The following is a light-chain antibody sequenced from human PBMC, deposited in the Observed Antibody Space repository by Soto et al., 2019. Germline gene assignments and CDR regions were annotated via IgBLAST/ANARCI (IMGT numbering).Light chain of an antibody. J-gene: IGKJ1*01. CDR3: QQYNNWWT. CDR1: QSVSSN. Sequence: EIVMTQSPATLSVSPGERATLSCRASQSVSSNLAWYQQKPGQAPRLLIYGASTRATGIPARFSGSGSGTEFTLTISSLQSEDFAVYYCQQYNNWWTFGPGTKVEI. V-gene: IGKV3-15*01. CDR2: GAS.